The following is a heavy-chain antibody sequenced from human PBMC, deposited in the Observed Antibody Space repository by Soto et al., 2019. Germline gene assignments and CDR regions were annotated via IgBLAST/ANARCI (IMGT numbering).Heavy chain of an antibody. CDR3: ARNRIAVADDAFDI. J-gene: IGHJ3*02. CDR2: IIPIFGTA. Sequence: SVKVSCKASGGTFSSYAISWVRQAPGQGLEWMGGIIPIFGTANYAQKFQGRVTITADESTSTAYMELSSLRSEDTAVYYCARNRIAVADDAFDIWGQGTMVTVSS. CDR1: GGTFSSYA. D-gene: IGHD6-19*01. V-gene: IGHV1-69*13.